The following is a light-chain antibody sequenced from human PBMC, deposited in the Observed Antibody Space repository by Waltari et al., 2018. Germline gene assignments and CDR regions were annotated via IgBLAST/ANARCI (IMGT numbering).Light chain of an antibody. J-gene: IGLJ2*01. Sequence: QSALTQPASVSGSPGQSITLSCPATSRDVGPSQYVSWYQHRPGTAPHVIIYDVNKRPSGVSNRFSGSKSGNTASLTISGLQAEDEANYSCASYSSISSYVVFGGGTKLTVL. V-gene: IGLV2-14*03. CDR3: ASYSSISSYVV. CDR1: SRDVGPSQY. CDR2: DVN.